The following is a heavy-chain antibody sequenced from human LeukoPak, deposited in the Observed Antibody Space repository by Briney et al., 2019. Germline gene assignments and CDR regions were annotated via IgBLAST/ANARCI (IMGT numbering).Heavy chain of an antibody. J-gene: IGHJ4*02. CDR3: ARGRPAAMGVDY. V-gene: IGHV3-11*01. CDR1: GFTFSDYY. CDR2: ISSSVSTI. Sequence: RGSLRLSCAASGFTFSDYYMSWIRPAPGKGLGWVSYISSSVSTIYYADSVKGRFTISRDNAKNSPYQQMNSLRAEDTAVYYCARGRPAAMGVDYWGQGTLVTVSS. D-gene: IGHD2-2*01.